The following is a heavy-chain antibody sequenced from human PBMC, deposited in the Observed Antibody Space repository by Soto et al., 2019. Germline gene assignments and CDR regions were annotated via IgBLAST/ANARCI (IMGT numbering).Heavy chain of an antibody. V-gene: IGHV3-21*01. CDR3: ARRIAARYYFDY. J-gene: IGHJ4*02. CDR1: GFTFSSYS. CDR2: ISSSSSYI. D-gene: IGHD6-6*01. Sequence: GSLRLSCAASGFTFSSYSMNWVRQAPGKGLEWVSSISSSSSYIYYADSVKGRFTISRDNAKNSLYLQMNSLRAEDTAVYYCARRIAARYYFDYWGQGTLVTVSS.